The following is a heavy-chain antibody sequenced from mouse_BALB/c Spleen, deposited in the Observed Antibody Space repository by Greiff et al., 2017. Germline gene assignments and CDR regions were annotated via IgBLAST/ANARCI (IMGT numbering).Heavy chain of an antibody. CDR3: ARLNYGLGY. CDR2: IRNKANGYTT. Sequence: EVKLVESGGGLVQPGGSLRLSCATSGFTFTDYYMSWVRQPPGKALEWLGFIRNKANGYTTEYSASVKGRFTISRDNSQSILYLQMYTLRAEDSATYYCARLNYGLGYWGQGTTLTVSS. J-gene: IGHJ2*01. CDR1: GFTFTDYY. D-gene: IGHD1-1*01. V-gene: IGHV7-3*02.